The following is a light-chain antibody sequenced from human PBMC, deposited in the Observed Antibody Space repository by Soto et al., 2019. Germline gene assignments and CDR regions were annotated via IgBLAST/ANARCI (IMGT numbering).Light chain of an antibody. CDR3: LSYDSSLSAYV. J-gene: IGLJ1*01. CDR1: SSNTGAGYD. V-gene: IGLV1-40*01. Sequence: QSVLTQPPSVSGAPGQRVTISCTGSSSNTGAGYDVHWYQQLPGTAPKLLIYGNSNRPSGVPDRFSGSKSGTSASLAITGLQAEDEADYYRLSYDSSLSAYVFGTGTKLTVL. CDR2: GNS.